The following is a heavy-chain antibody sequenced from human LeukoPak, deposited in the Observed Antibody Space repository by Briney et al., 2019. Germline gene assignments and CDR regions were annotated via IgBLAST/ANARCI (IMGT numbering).Heavy chain of an antibody. V-gene: IGHV4-38-2*02. CDR3: AREGLGSLGGFDL. Sequence: SEILSLTCTVSGFSISSGYYWGWIRPPPGKGLEWVGSMFHSGSTYYNPSLKSRVTILIDTSKNQFSLKLSSVTAADTAVYYCAREGLGSLGGFDLWGQGTMVTVSS. CDR2: MFHSGST. CDR1: GFSISSGYY. J-gene: IGHJ3*01. D-gene: IGHD6-19*01.